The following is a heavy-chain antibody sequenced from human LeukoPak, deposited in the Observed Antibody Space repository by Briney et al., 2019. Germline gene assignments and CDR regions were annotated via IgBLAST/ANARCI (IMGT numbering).Heavy chain of an antibody. CDR3: ARDSILWFGELSDY. CDR1: GGSISSYY. J-gene: IGHJ4*02. CDR2: IYYSGST. Sequence: SETLSLTCTVSGGSISSYYWSWLRQPPGKGLEWIGYIYYSGSTNYNPSLKSRVTISVDTSKNQFSLKLSSVTAADTAVYYCARDSILWFGELSDYWGQGTLVTVSS. V-gene: IGHV4-59*01. D-gene: IGHD3-10*01.